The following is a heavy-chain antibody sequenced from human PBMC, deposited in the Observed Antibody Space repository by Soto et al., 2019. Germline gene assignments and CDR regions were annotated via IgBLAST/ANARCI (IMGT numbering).Heavy chain of an antibody. CDR1: GFTVSNNY. CDR2: IYSGGYT. J-gene: IGHJ4*02. V-gene: IGHV3-53*01. D-gene: IGHD4-17*01. Sequence: GSLRLSCAVSGFTVSNNYMSWVRQAPGKGLEGVSVIYSGGYTAYGDSVKGRFTISRDNSKDTLYLQMNSLRAEDTAVYYCAKDYGDFEFIDYWGQGTLVTVSS. CDR3: AKDYGDFEFIDY.